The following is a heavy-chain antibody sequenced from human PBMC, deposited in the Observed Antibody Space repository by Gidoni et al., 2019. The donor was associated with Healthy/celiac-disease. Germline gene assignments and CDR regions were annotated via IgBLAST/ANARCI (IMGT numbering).Heavy chain of an antibody. CDR1: GGSFSGYY. Sequence: QVQLQQWGAGLLKPSETLSLTCAVYGGSFSGYYWSWIRQPPGKGLEWIGEINHSGSTNYNPSLKSRVTISVDTSKNQFSLKLSSVTAADTAVYYCARGRRPQWLGLGVIYYFDYWGQGTLVTVSS. J-gene: IGHJ4*02. D-gene: IGHD6-19*01. CDR3: ARGRRPQWLGLGVIYYFDY. CDR2: INHSGST. V-gene: IGHV4-34*01.